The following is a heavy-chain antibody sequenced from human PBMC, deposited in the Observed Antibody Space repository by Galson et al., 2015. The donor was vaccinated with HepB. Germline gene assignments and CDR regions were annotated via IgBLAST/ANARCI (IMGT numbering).Heavy chain of an antibody. CDR1: GFSFSTST. Sequence: SLRLSCAASGFSFSTSTIHWVRQAPGKGLEWVAVLSYDGSTTDYASSVRGRFTISGDTYRKTLYLQMDSLTPDDTAMYFCARESDRRFYFEHWGQGTLVAVSS. CDR3: ARESDRRFYFEH. V-gene: IGHV3-30*04. CDR2: LSYDGSTT. J-gene: IGHJ4*02.